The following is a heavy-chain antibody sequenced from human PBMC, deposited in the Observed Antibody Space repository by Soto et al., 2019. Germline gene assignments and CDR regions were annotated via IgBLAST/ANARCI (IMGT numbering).Heavy chain of an antibody. V-gene: IGHV3-30*01. CDR2: ISFDGDNK. D-gene: IGHD6-13*01. Sequence: SLRLSCAASGFTFSSYAIHWVRQAPGKGLQWVALISFDGDNKYYADSVKGRFTISRDNSKNTLYLQMNSLRTEDTAVYYCARDLFGAAAGPFDYWGQGTLVTVSS. CDR1: GFTFSSYA. J-gene: IGHJ4*02. CDR3: ARDLFGAAAGPFDY.